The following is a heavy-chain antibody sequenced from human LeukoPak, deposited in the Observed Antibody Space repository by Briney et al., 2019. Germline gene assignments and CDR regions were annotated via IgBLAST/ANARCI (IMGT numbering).Heavy chain of an antibody. CDR1: GGTFSSYA. Sequence: ASVKVSCKASGGTFSSYAISWVRQAPGQGLEWMGGIIPIFGTANYAQKFQGRVTITADESTSTACMELSSLRSEDTAVYYCASQVDLVATAVYNWFDPWGQGTLVTVSS. CDR3: ASQVDLVATAVYNWFDP. V-gene: IGHV1-69*13. CDR2: IIPIFGTA. J-gene: IGHJ5*02. D-gene: IGHD5-12*01.